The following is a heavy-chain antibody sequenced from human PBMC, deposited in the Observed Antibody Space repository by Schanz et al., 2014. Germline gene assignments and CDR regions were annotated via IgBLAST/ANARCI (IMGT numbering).Heavy chain of an antibody. J-gene: IGHJ4*02. CDR3: VSQTGSPNY. CDR2: ISGSGGST. Sequence: EVQLLESGGGLVQPGGSLRLSCAASGFTFSSYAMSWVRQAPGKGLEWVSAISGSGGSTYYAESVKGRFTISRDNAKNSLYLQMNGLRAEDTAVYFCVSQTGSPNYWGQGTLVTVSS. D-gene: IGHD6-13*01. CDR1: GFTFSSYA. V-gene: IGHV3-23*01.